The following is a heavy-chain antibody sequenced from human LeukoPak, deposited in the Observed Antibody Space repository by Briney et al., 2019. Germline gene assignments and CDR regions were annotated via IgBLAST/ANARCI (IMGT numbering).Heavy chain of an antibody. V-gene: IGHV3-74*01. CDR2: INSDGSST. Sequence: PGGSLRLSCAASGFTFSSYWMHWVRPAPGKGLVWVSRINSDGSSTSYADSVKGRFTISRDNAKNTLYLQMNSLRAEDTAVYYCARGEYYDFWSGYYTVYCYYMDVWGKGTTVTVSS. J-gene: IGHJ6*03. D-gene: IGHD3-3*01. CDR3: ARGEYYDFWSGYYTVYCYYMDV. CDR1: GFTFSSYW.